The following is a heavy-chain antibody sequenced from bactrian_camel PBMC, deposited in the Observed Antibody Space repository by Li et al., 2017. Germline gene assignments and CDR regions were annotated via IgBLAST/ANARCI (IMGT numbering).Heavy chain of an antibody. Sequence: LVESGGDSAQAGGSLRLSCAASGFTFSVYAMHWVRQVPGKGLEWVSAISSGGDSTYYAHSVKGRFTLSRDNAKNVLYLQMNSLKPGDTARYYCATRVTTDWGCGHKWWGQGTQVTVS. J-gene: IGHJ4*01. D-gene: IGHD5*01. CDR1: GFTFSVYA. V-gene: IGHV3S31*01. CDR3: ATRVTTDWGCGHKW. CDR2: ISSGGDST.